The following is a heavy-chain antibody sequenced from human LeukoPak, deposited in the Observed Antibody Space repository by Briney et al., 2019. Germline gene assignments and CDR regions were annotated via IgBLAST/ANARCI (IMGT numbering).Heavy chain of an antibody. V-gene: IGHV4-34*01. Sequence: PSETLSLTCAVYGGSFIDYYWSWLRQPPGKGLEWIGEIDHSGSTTYNPPLKSRVTISVDTSKNQFSLKLNSVTAADTAVYYCARGFSHWGQGTLVTVSS. CDR3: ARGFSH. J-gene: IGHJ4*02. CDR2: IDHSGST. D-gene: IGHD3-3*01. CDR1: GGSFIDYY.